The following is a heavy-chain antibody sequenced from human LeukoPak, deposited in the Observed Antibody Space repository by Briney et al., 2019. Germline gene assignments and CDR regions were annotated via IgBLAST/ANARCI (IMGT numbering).Heavy chain of an antibody. V-gene: IGHV3-15*01. CDR1: GYSISSGYY. CDR3: TTDEWS. CDR2: IKSKTDGGTT. D-gene: IGHD3-3*01. Sequence: PSETLSLTCAVSGYSISSGYYWGWIRQPPGKGLEWVGRIKSKTDGGTTDYAAPVKGRFTISRDDSKNTLYLQMNSLKTEDTAVYYCTTDEWSWGQGTLVTVSS. J-gene: IGHJ4*02.